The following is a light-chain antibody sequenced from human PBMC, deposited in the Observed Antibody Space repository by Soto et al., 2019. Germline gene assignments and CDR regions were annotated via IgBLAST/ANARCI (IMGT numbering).Light chain of an antibody. CDR3: LPYDTSPLT. J-gene: IGKJ4*01. CDR1: QSISSND. V-gene: IGKV3-20*01. Sequence: EIVLTQSPGTLSLSPGERATLSCRASQSISSNDLAWFQQKPGQAPRLLIYGASTRATGIPERFGGSGSGTDFTLTISSLEPEDFALYHCLPYDTSPLTFGGGTKVEIK. CDR2: GAS.